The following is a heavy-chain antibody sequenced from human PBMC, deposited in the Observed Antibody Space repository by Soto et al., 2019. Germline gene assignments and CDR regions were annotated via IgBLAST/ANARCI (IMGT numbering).Heavy chain of an antibody. Sequence: QVQLVQSGAEVKKPGSSVKVSCKASGGTFNSYGISWVRQASGHGLEWMGGIIPIFGTANYAQKFQGRVTXTEDESTSTAYMELSSLRSEATAVYYCARPRDNYSYHGMDVWGQGTTVTVSS. J-gene: IGHJ6*02. D-gene: IGHD2-15*01. CDR1: GGTFNSYG. CDR3: ARPRDNYSYHGMDV. CDR2: IIPIFGTA. V-gene: IGHV1-69*12.